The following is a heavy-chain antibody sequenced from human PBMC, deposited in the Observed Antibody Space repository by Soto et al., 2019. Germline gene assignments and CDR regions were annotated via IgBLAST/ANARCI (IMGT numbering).Heavy chain of an antibody. D-gene: IGHD3-22*01. CDR1: GVSVTTESHY. CDR2: VHYSGST. V-gene: IGHV4-61*01. J-gene: IGHJ4*02. Sequence: TSETLSLTCTVSGVSVTTESHYWSWIRQPPGKGLEWIGYVHYSGSTNYNPSLKGRVLISIGTSKRQFSLELRSVTAADTAVYFCARGRNYGGSGYFFEHYIDYWGQGTPVTVSS. CDR3: ARGRNYGGSGYFFEHYIDY.